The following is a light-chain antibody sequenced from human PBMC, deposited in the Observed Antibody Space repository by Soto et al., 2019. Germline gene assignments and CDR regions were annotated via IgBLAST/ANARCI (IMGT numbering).Light chain of an antibody. CDR2: RNY. V-gene: IGLV3-9*01. Sequence: SYELTQPLSVSVALGQTARITCGGDNIGTKYVHWYQQKPGQAPVLVIYRNYNRPSGIPERFSGSSSGNTATLTISGAQAGDEADYSCQVWDSTTDVVFGGGTKLTDL. CDR3: QVWDSTTDVV. CDR1: NIGTKY. J-gene: IGLJ2*01.